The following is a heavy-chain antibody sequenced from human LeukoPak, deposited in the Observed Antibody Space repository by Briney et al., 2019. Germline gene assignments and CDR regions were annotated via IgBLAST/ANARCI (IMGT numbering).Heavy chain of an antibody. D-gene: IGHD4-17*01. J-gene: IGHJ4*02. CDR3: ASGLNTVTVPFDY. Sequence: GGSLRLSCAASEFTFSNYAMNWVRQVSGKGPEWVSGISNSGGSTYYGDSVKGRFTISRDNSKNTLFLQMNSLRAEDTAVYYCASGLNTVTVPFDYWGQGTLVTVSS. CDR2: ISNSGGST. CDR1: EFTFSNYA. V-gene: IGHV3-23*01.